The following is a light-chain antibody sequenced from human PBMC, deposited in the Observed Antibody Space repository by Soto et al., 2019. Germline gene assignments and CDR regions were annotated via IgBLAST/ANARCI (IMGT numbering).Light chain of an antibody. J-gene: IGKJ5*01. Sequence: DIVLTQSPATLSLSPGERATLSCRASQSVSSYLAWYQQKPGQAPRLLIYDASNRATGIPARFSGSGSGTDFTLTISSLEPEDFAVYYCQQDNNWPPFTFGQGTRLEIK. CDR3: QQDNNWPPFT. CDR1: QSVSSY. V-gene: IGKV3-11*01. CDR2: DAS.